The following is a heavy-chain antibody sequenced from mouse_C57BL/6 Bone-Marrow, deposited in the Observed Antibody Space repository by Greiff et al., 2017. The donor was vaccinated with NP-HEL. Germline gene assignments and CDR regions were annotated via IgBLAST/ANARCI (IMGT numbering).Heavy chain of an antibody. CDR1: GYTFTSYW. J-gene: IGHJ1*01. D-gene: IGHD2-4*01. Sequence: QVQLKQPGAELVKPGASVKLSCKASGYTFTSYWMHWVKQRPGRGLEWIGRIDPNSGGTKYNEKIKSKATLTVDKPSSTAYMQLSSLTSEDSAVYYCARARYDYDGYFDVWGPGTTLTVSS. CDR2: IDPNSGGT. V-gene: IGHV1-72*01. CDR3: ARARYDYDGYFDV.